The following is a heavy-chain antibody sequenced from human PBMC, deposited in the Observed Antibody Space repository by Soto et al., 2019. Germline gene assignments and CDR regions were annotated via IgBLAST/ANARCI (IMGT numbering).Heavy chain of an antibody. J-gene: IGHJ3*02. Sequence: ASVKVSCKASGYTFTSYGISWVRQAPGQGLEWMGWISAYNGNTNYAQKLQGRVTMTTDTSTSTAYMELRSLRSDDTAVYYCARDNYDSSGYYSDAFDICGQGPIVTVSS. CDR2: ISAYNGNT. CDR3: ARDNYDSSGYYSDAFDI. CDR1: GYTFTSYG. V-gene: IGHV1-18*04. D-gene: IGHD3-22*01.